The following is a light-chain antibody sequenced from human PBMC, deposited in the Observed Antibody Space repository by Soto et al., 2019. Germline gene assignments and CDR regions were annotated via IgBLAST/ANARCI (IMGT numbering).Light chain of an antibody. CDR3: QQYNSYGLT. J-gene: IGKJ4*01. V-gene: IGKV1-5*01. Sequence: DIQMTQSPSTLSASVGDRVTFPCRASQSISSWLAWYQQKPGKAPNLLIYDASSLESGVPSRFSGSGSGTEFTLTISSLQPDDFATYYCQQYNSYGLTFGGGTKVDIK. CDR2: DAS. CDR1: QSISSW.